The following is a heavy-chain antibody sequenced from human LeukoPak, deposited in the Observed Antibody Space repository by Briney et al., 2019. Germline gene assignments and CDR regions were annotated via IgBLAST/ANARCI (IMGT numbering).Heavy chain of an antibody. Sequence: GGSLRLSCATSGFSLSRNGMHWVRQAPGQGLEWVAFILSDGSYEYYADSVKGRFTISRDTSRNTLFLQMNSLRTEDTAVYYCAKDLEIFGVVFQGGFDYWGQGTLVTVSS. CDR1: GFSLSRNG. J-gene: IGHJ4*02. D-gene: IGHD3-3*01. CDR3: AKDLEIFGVVFQGGFDY. V-gene: IGHV3-30*02. CDR2: ILSDGSYE.